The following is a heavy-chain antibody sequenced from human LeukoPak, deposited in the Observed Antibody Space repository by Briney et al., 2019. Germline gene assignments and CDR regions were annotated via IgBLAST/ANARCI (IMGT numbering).Heavy chain of an antibody. Sequence: SETLSLTCAVYRGSLSGYYWSWSRPPPREGLAWSGEINHSGSTNYNPSPKCRVTISVDTSKNQFSLKLRSVTAADTAVYSCARVRVIVVVPAAPSPQGNWFDPWGQGTLLTVSS. J-gene: IGHJ5*02. CDR3: ARVRVIVVVPAAPSPQGNWFDP. V-gene: IGHV4-34*01. CDR2: INHSGST. D-gene: IGHD2-2*01. CDR1: RGSLSGYY.